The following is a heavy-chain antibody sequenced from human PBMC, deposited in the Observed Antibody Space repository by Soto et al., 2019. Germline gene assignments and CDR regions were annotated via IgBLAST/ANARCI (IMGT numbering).Heavy chain of an antibody. Sequence: PGESLKISCKASGYSFTSYWIGWVRQMPGKGLEWMEIIYPGNSDTKYSPSLQGQVTISADTSISTPYLQWTSLKASDTAMYYCARSRRGAYSSGWYSLSGYYNYGIDVWGQGTTVTVSS. CDR3: ARSRRGAYSSGWYSLSGYYNYGIDV. CDR2: IYPGNSDT. CDR1: GYSFTSYW. D-gene: IGHD6-19*01. J-gene: IGHJ6*02. V-gene: IGHV5-51*01.